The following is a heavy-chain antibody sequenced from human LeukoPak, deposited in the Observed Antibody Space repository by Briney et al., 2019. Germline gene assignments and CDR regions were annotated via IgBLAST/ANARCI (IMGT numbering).Heavy chain of an antibody. CDR1: GYIFSSYA. CDR2: ISAYNGNI. D-gene: IGHD2-15*01. Sequence: ASVKVSSKASGYIFSSYAITWVRQAPGQGFEWMRWISAYNGNIKYAQKFQGRLTMTTDTSTSTANMELRSLRSDDTAVYYCARSEGLLKSPNYYFYGMDVWGKGTTVTVSS. V-gene: IGHV1-18*04. J-gene: IGHJ6*04. CDR3: ARSEGLLKSPNYYFYGMDV.